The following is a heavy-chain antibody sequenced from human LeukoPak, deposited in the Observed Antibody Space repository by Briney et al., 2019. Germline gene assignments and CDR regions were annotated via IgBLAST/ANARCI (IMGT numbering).Heavy chain of an antibody. J-gene: IGHJ4*02. D-gene: IGHD1-26*01. CDR1: GFTFSSYG. CDR3: AKVSPLGSYSYGGFDS. Sequence: GGSLRLSCAASGFTFSSYGMHWVRQAPGKGLEWVAFIRYDGSNKYYADSVKGRFTISRDNSKNTLYLQMNSLRAEDTAVYYCAKVSPLGSYSYGGFDSWGQGTLVTVSS. V-gene: IGHV3-30*02. CDR2: IRYDGSNK.